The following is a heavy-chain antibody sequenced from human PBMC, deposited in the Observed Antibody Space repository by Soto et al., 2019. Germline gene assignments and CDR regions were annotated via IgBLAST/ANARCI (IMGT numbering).Heavy chain of an antibody. D-gene: IGHD2-21*02. V-gene: IGHV1-46*01. J-gene: IGHJ4*02. CDR1: GYSSSNYY. CDR2: VNPYGASS. Sequence: QVQVVQSGAEVKEPGASVKVSCKASGYSSSNYYTHWVRQAPGQGLEWMGIVNPYGASSNYAQSFQGRVTLTRDTSTNTDYMGLSRLTSDDTAVYYCASVTTIWSNWGQGTLVTVSS. CDR3: ASVTTIWSN.